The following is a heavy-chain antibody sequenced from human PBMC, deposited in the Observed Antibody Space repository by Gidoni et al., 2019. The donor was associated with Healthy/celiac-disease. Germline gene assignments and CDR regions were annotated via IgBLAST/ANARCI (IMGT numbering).Heavy chain of an antibody. CDR2: IIPTFGTA. CDR1: GGTFSSYA. Sequence: QVQLVQSGAEVKKPGSSVKVSCKDSGGTFSSYAISWVRQAPGQGLEWMGGIIPTFGTANYAQKCQGRVRITADESTSTAYMELSSLSSDDTAVYYCARDILSGARFDPWGQGTLVTVSS. J-gene: IGHJ5*02. V-gene: IGHV1-69*01. D-gene: IGHD1-26*01. CDR3: ARDILSGARFDP.